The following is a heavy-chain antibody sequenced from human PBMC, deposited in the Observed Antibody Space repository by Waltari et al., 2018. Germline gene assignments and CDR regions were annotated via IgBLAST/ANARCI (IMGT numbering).Heavy chain of an antibody. CDR3: ARDRGRGLYLDS. J-gene: IGHJ4*02. Sequence: QLQLRQSGPGLVKPSDSLSLTCAVSGASVTSDFLWNLVRQPPGKGLEWIGQIRGDGRTNYNPSLESRVTVSMDTLNNQFSLKVSSVTAADTAVYYCARDRGRGLYLDSWGQGTLVTVS. V-gene: IGHV4-4*02. CDR1: GASVTSDFL. D-gene: IGHD2-15*01. CDR2: IRGDGRT.